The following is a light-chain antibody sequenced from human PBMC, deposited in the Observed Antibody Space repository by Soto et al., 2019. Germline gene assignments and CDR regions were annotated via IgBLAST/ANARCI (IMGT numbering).Light chain of an antibody. V-gene: IGLV2-14*01. CDR1: SSDIGAYNY. CDR2: EVS. CDR3: TSYSTTNTLWV. J-gene: IGLJ3*02. Sequence: QPVLTQPASVSGSPGQSITISCTGTSSDIGAYNYVSWYQQHPGKAPKLIISEVSDRPSGVSNRFSGSKSGHTASLTISGLQAEDEADYFCTSYSTTNTLWVFGGGTKLTVL.